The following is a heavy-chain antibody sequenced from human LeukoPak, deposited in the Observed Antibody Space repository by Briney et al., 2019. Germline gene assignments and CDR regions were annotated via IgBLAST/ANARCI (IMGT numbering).Heavy chain of an antibody. D-gene: IGHD3-3*01. CDR3: ARVPTIFGVDMYYFDY. CDR1: GGSISSGSYY. J-gene: IGHJ4*02. Sequence: SETLSLTCTVSGGSISSGSYYWSWIRQPAGKGLEWIGRIYTSGGTKYNPSLKGRVTISVDTSKNQFSLKLSSVTAADTAVYYCARVPTIFGVDMYYFDYWGQGNLVTVSS. V-gene: IGHV4-61*02. CDR2: IYTSGGT.